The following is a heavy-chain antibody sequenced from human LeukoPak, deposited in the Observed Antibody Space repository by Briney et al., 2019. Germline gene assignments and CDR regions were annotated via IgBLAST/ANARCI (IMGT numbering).Heavy chain of an antibody. CDR1: GYTFTGYY. D-gene: IGHD2-2*01. CDR3: ARDSAPAMPYYFDY. CDR2: IKPNSGGT. Sequence: ASVKVSCKASGYTFTGYYMHWVRQAPGQGLEWMGWIKPNSGGTNYAQKFQGRVTMTRDTSISTAYMELSRLRSDDTAVYYCARDSAPAMPYYFDYWGQGTLVTVSS. J-gene: IGHJ4*02. V-gene: IGHV1-2*02.